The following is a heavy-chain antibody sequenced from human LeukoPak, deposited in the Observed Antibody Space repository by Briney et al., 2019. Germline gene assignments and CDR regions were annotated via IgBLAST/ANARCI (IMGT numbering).Heavy chain of an antibody. CDR2: IYYSGSP. V-gene: IGHV4-39*01. Sequence: SETLSLTCTVSGGSISNNNYYWAWIRQPPGKGLECIGSIYYSGSPYYNPSLKSRVTISVDTSKNQFSLRLSSVTAADTAVYYCATWRTAKTGFDYWGQGTLATVSS. CDR1: GGSISNNNYY. J-gene: IGHJ4*02. D-gene: IGHD1-1*01. CDR3: ATWRTAKTGFDY.